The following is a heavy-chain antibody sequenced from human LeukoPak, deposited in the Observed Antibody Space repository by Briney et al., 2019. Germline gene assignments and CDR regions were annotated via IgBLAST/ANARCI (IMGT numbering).Heavy chain of an antibody. J-gene: IGHJ1*01. CDR2: ISGSGGST. D-gene: IGHD6-6*01. Sequence: PGGSLRLSCAASGFAFSSYAMSWVRQAPGKGLEWVSAISGSGGSTYYADSVKGRFTISRDNSKNTLYLQMNSLRAEDTAVYYCAKGGEIAARWSPIQHWGQGTLVTVSS. CDR1: GFAFSSYA. CDR3: AKGGEIAARWSPIQH. V-gene: IGHV3-23*01.